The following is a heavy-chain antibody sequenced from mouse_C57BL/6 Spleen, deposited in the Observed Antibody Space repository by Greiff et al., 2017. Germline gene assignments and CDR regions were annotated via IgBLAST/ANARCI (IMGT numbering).Heavy chain of an antibody. J-gene: IGHJ4*01. CDR3: ARAGGYYYYGSSYNAMDY. CDR1: GYTFTSYW. CDR2: INPSNGGS. V-gene: IGHV1-53*01. Sequence: QVQLQQPGTELVKPGASVKLSCKASGYTFTSYWMHWVKQRPGQGLEWIGNINPSNGGSNYNEKFKSKATLTVDKSSSTAYMQLSSLTSEDSAVYYCARAGGYYYYGSSYNAMDYWGQGTSGTVSS. D-gene: IGHD1-1*01.